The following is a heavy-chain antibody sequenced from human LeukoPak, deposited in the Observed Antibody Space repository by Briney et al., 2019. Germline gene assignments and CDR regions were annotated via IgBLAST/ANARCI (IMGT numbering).Heavy chain of an antibody. V-gene: IGHV1-46*03. CDR3: ARDHTLLGAFDI. Sequence: GASVKVSCKASGYTFTSYYMHWVRQAPGQGLEWMGIINPSGGSTSYAQNFQGRVTMTRDTSTSTVYMELSSLRSEYTAVYYCARDHTLLGAFDIGGQGTMVTVSS. J-gene: IGHJ3*02. CDR1: GYTFTSYY. CDR2: INPSGGST. D-gene: IGHD2-21*02.